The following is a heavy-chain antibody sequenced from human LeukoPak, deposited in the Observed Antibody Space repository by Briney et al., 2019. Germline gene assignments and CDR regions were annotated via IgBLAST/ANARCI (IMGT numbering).Heavy chain of an antibody. Sequence: PGGSLRLSCAASGFTFSSYAMSWVRQAPGKGLEWVSAISGSGGSTYYADSVKGRFTISRDNSKNTLYLQMNSLRAEDTAVYYCAKDREKRGSGSYLDYWGQGTLVTVSS. J-gene: IGHJ4*02. CDR3: AKDREKRGSGSYLDY. CDR1: GFTFSSYA. CDR2: ISGSGGST. V-gene: IGHV3-23*01. D-gene: IGHD3-10*01.